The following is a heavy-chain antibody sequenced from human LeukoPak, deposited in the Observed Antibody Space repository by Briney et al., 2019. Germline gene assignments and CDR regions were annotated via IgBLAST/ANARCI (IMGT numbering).Heavy chain of an antibody. Sequence: PSETLSLTCTVSGDSISGYYWSWIRQPPGKGLEWIGYIYHSGNNNYNPSLESRVTISVDTPMNQFSLRLSSVTAADTAVYYCARGRRTTSFIASYMDVWGKGATVTVSS. D-gene: IGHD2-2*01. CDR3: ARGRRTTSFIASYMDV. J-gene: IGHJ6*03. V-gene: IGHV4-59*01. CDR1: GDSISGYY. CDR2: IYHSGNN.